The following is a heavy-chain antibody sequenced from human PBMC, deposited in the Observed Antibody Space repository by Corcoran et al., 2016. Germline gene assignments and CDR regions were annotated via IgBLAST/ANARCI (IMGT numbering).Heavy chain of an antibody. D-gene: IGHD3-22*01. CDR3: ARNYDSSGPPAD. Sequence: VTLRESGPALVNPTQTLTLTCTFSGFSLSTSGMCVSWIRQPPGTALEWLALIDWDDDKYYSTSLKPRLTISKDTSKNLVVLTITNMDPVDIATYDCARNYDSSGPPADWGQGTLVTVSS. J-gene: IGHJ4*02. CDR1: GFSLSTSGMC. V-gene: IGHV2-70*01. CDR2: IDWDDDK.